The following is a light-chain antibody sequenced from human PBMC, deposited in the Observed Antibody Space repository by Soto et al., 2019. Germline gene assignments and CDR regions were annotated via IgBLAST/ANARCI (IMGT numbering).Light chain of an antibody. CDR2: EGT. V-gene: IGLV2-23*01. CDR1: SNNVGKYNL. Sequence: QAVVTQPASVSGSPGQSITISCTGTSNNVGKYNLVSWYQQDPGKAPKLMIYEGTKRPSGVSNRFSGSKSGNTASLTISGLQSEDEADYYCCSYAGSSTYVFGSGTKLTVL. J-gene: IGLJ1*01. CDR3: CSYAGSSTYV.